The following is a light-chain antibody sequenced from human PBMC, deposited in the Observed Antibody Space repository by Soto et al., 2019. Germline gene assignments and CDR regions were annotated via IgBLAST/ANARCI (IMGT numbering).Light chain of an antibody. V-gene: IGKV3-11*01. CDR1: QSVRTY. CDR2: DAS. CDR3: QQRYSWPPLT. J-gene: IGKJ4*01. Sequence: DIVLTQSPATLSLSPGEGATLSCRASQSVRTYLAWYQQKPGQVPRLLIYDASNRATGVPARFSGSGSGTDFSLTISSLEPEDFAVYYCQQRYSWPPLTFGGGTRVEIK.